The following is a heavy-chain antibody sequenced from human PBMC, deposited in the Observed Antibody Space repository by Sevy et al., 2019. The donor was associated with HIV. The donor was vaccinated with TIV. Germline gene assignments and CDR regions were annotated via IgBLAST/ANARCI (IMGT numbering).Heavy chain of an antibody. CDR1: GHTFSGYY. Sequence: ASVKVSCKAPGHTFSGYYMHWVRQAPGQGPEWMGWINLDSGDTNYAQIFQGRVTMTRDTSISTAYLELSRLRSDDTAVYYCASEVTLRFDYWGQGTQVTVSS. CDR2: INLDSGDT. V-gene: IGHV1-2*02. CDR3: ASEVTLRFDY. D-gene: IGHD2-21*02. J-gene: IGHJ4*02.